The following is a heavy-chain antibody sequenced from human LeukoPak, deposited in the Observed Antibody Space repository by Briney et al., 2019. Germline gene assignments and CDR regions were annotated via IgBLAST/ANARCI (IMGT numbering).Heavy chain of an antibody. J-gene: IGHJ3*02. CDR2: IYYSGRT. V-gene: IGHV4-59*01. CDR1: GGSISNYY. Sequence: PSETLSLTCTVSGGSISNYYWSWIRQPPGKGLEWIGYIYYSGRTNYNPSLKSRVTISVDTSKNQFSLKLSSVTAADTAVYYCARNNDYGGGDDTFDIWGQGTMVTVSS. CDR3: ARNNDYGGGDDTFDI. D-gene: IGHD4-23*01.